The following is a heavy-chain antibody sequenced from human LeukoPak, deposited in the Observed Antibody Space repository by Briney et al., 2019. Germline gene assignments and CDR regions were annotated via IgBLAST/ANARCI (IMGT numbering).Heavy chain of an antibody. J-gene: IGHJ6*03. D-gene: IGHD3-3*01. V-gene: IGHV3-11*04. CDR2: ISSSGSTI. CDR1: GFTFSDYY. Sequence: GGSLRLSCAASGFTFSDYYMSWIRQAPGKGLEWVSYISSSGSTIYYADSVKGRFTISRDNAKNSLYLQMNSLRAEDTAVYYCARDKRLPWSGYYLNYYYYYYMDVWGKGTTVTVSS. CDR3: ARDKRLPWSGYYLNYYYYYYMDV.